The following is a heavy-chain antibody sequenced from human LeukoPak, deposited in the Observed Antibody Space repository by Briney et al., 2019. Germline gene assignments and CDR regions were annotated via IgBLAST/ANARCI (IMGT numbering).Heavy chain of an antibody. Sequence: GGSLRLSCAASGFTFSNYAMSWVRQAPGKGLEWVSAITGGGSGIYYADSMKSRFTISRDNSKNTLYLKINSLRAEDTAVYYCAKWGDYDVLTGYYVSDYWGQGTLVTVSS. CDR2: ITGGGSGI. CDR1: GFTFSNYA. V-gene: IGHV3-23*01. CDR3: AKWGDYDVLTGYYVSDY. D-gene: IGHD3-9*01. J-gene: IGHJ4*02.